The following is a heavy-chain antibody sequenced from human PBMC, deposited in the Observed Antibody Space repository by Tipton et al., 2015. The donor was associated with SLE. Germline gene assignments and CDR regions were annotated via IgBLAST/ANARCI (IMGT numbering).Heavy chain of an antibody. J-gene: IGHJ4*02. V-gene: IGHV4-59*12. D-gene: IGHD6-19*01. CDR2: IHYSGST. CDR3: ASPGYSSGSYYFDY. CDR1: GGSISSYY. Sequence: TLSLTCTVSGGSISSYYWSWIRQPPGKGLEWIGYIHYSGSTYYNPSLKSRVNISIDTSKNQFSLKLSSVTAADTAVYYCASPGYSSGSYYFDYWGQGTLVTVSS.